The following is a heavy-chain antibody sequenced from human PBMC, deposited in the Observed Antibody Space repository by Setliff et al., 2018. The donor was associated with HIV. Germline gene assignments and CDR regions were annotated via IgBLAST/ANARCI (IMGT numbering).Heavy chain of an antibody. CDR2: INADSGNT. V-gene: IGHV1-3*01. J-gene: IGHJ2*01. CDR1: GYTFTNFL. D-gene: IGHD5-12*01. Sequence: ASVKVSCKASGYTFTNFLMYWVRQAPGQRLEWMGWINADSGNTKYSQKFQGRITISRDTSASTAYMELRSLGSEDTAVYFCARERASGKPPLLNWYFDLWGRGTPVTVSS. CDR3: ARERASGKPPLLNWYFDL.